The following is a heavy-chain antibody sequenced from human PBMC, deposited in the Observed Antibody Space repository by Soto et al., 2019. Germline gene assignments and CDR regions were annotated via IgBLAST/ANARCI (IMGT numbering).Heavy chain of an antibody. J-gene: IGHJ4*02. CDR2: IYSSGNT. V-gene: IGHV4-39*01. CDR1: GGSILDYY. Sequence: QLQLQESGPGLVKPSETLYLTCTVSGGSILDYYWSWIRQSPGKGLEWIGSIYSSGNTYYNPSLESRVTISEDTSKNPAARKLRSETAADTAGYYWARSGSGLFYFDYWGQGTLVTASS. D-gene: IGHD6-19*01. CDR3: ARSGSGLFYFDY.